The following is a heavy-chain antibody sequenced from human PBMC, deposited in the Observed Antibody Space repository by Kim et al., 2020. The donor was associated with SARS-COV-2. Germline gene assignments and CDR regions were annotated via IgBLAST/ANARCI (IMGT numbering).Heavy chain of an antibody. D-gene: IGHD3-9*01. Sequence: ASVKVSCKASGYTFTSYAMNWVRQAPGQGLEGMGWINTNTGNPTYAQGFTGRFVFSLDTSVSTAYLQISSLKAEDTAVYYCARGHYDILTGYYNYYYYGMDVWGQGTTVTVSS. CDR3: ARGHYDILTGYYNYYYYGMDV. J-gene: IGHJ6*02. CDR2: INTNTGNP. V-gene: IGHV7-4-1*02. CDR1: GYTFTSYA.